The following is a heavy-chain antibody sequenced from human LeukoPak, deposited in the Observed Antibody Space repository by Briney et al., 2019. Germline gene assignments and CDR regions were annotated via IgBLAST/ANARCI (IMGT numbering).Heavy chain of an antibody. CDR3: ARRGYSGYDDYYYYGMDV. V-gene: IGHV1-69*04. J-gene: IGHJ6*02. CDR1: GGTFSSYA. D-gene: IGHD5-12*01. Sequence: KVSCKASGGTFSSYAISWVRQAPGQGLEWMGRIIPIFGIANYAQKFQGRVTITADKSTSTAYMELSSLRSEDTAVYYCARRGYSGYDDYYYYGMDVWAKGPRSPSP. CDR2: IIPIFGIA.